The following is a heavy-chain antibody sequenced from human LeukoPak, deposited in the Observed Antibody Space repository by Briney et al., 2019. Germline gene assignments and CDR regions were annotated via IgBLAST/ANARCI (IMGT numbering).Heavy chain of an antibody. D-gene: IGHD6-13*01. CDR3: AREMAPGSSSWYD. V-gene: IGHV1-69*05. CDR1: GYTFTGYY. CDR2: IIPIFGTA. J-gene: IGHJ4*02. Sequence: SVKVSCKASGYTFTGYYMHWVRQAPGQGLEWMGRIIPIFGTANYAQKFQGRVTITTDESTSTAYMELSSLRSEDTAVYYCAREMAPGSSSWYDWGQGTLVTVSS.